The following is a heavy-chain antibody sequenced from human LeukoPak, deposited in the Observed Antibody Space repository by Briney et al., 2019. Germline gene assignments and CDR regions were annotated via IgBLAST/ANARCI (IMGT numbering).Heavy chain of an antibody. Sequence: PSKTLSLTCTVSGDSISSTSYYWAWIRQPPGKGLEWIGMIFYSGSAYYTPSLRGRVTLSVDTSRNQFSLNLISVTAADTGVYFCARQQSDTSLFDPWGQGTLVTVSS. V-gene: IGHV4-39*01. D-gene: IGHD2-21*02. CDR1: GDSISSTSYY. CDR3: ARQQSDTSLFDP. CDR2: IFYSGSA. J-gene: IGHJ5*02.